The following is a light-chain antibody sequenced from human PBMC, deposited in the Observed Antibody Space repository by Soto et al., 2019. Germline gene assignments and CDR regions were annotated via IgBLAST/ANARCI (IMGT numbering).Light chain of an antibody. Sequence: DIQMTQSPSTLSASVGDRVTITCRASQNINNWIAWYQQKPGKAPKFLIYDASTLESGGPSRFCGSGFGTEFSLTISSLQPDDFGSYYCQHMRTFGQGTKVEIK. CDR3: QHMRT. V-gene: IGKV1-5*01. CDR1: QNINNW. J-gene: IGKJ1*01. CDR2: DAS.